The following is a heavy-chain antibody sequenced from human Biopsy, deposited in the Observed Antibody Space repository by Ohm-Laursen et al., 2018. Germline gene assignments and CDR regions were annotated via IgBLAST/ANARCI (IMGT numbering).Heavy chain of an antibody. J-gene: IGHJ6*02. CDR1: GSTFSRYG. CDR2: IWYDGSRQ. CDR3: ARDGAAGYGLDV. D-gene: IGHD6-25*01. V-gene: IGHV3-33*01. Sequence: SSLRLSCSASGSTFSRYGMHWVRQAPGKGLEWVAVIWYDGSRQYYADSAKGRFTISRDNSKNTLYLQMNSLRAEDTAVYYCARDGAAGYGLDVWGQGTTVTVSS.